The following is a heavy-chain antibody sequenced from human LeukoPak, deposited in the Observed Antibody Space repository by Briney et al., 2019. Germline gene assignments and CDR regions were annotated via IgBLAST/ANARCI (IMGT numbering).Heavy chain of an antibody. CDR2: ISGSGGST. CDR3: ARHWDFWCRYFDY. V-gene: IGHV3-23*01. J-gene: IGHJ4*02. D-gene: IGHD3-3*01. Sequence: GGSLRLSCAASGFTFSSYAMSWVRQAPGKGLAWVSAISGSGGSTYYADSVKGRFTISRDNSKSTLYLQMNSLRAEDTAVYYCARHWDFWCRYFDYWGQGTLVTVSS. CDR1: GFTFSSYA.